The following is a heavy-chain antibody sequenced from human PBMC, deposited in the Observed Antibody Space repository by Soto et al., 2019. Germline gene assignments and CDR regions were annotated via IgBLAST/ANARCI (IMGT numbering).Heavy chain of an antibody. D-gene: IGHD5-12*01. CDR3: ARVPYSGYVFDY. J-gene: IGHJ4*02. CDR1: GGSISSYY. Sequence: ETLSLTCTVSGGSISSYYWSWIRQPPGKGLEWIGYIYYSGSTNYNPSLKSRVTISVDTSKNQFSLKLSSVTAADTAVYYCARVPYSGYVFDYWGQGTLVTVSS. V-gene: IGHV4-59*01. CDR2: IYYSGST.